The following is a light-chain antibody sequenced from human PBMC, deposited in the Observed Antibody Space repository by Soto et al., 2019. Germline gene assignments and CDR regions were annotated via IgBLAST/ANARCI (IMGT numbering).Light chain of an antibody. J-gene: IGLJ3*02. Sequence: QSVLTQTPSASGTPEQRVTISCSGGTFNIGINDVYWYQQLPGTAPKLLIYRNSRRPSGVPDRFSGSRSGTSGSLAISGLRSQDEGDYYCATWDESLRAWVFGGGTKLTVL. V-gene: IGLV1-47*01. CDR1: TFNIGIND. CDR2: RNS. CDR3: ATWDESLRAWV.